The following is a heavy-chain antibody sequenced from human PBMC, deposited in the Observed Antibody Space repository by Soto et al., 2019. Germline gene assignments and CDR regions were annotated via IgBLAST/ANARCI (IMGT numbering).Heavy chain of an antibody. J-gene: IGHJ4*02. D-gene: IGHD4-17*01. CDR3: ARDSGDYDEHDFDY. Sequence: GGSLRLSCAASGFTFSSYSMNWVRQAPGKGLEWVPSISSSSSYIYYADSVKGRFTISRDNAKNSLYLQMNSLRAEDTAVYYCARDSGDYDEHDFDYWGQGTLVTVSS. CDR2: ISSSSSYI. V-gene: IGHV3-21*01. CDR1: GFTFSSYS.